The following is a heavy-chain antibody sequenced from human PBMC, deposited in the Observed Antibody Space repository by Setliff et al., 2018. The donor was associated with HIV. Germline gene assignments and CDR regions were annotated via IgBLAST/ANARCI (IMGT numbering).Heavy chain of an antibody. D-gene: IGHD2-2*01. CDR3: ARKVGGDFDY. V-gene: IGHV4-34*01. Sequence: PSETPSLTCAVYGGSFSGYYWSWIRQPPGKGLEWIGEINHSGSTNYNPSLKSRVTISVDTSKNQFSLKLSSVTAADTAVYFCARKVGGDFDYWGQGTLVTVSS. CDR2: INHSGST. CDR1: GGSFSGYY. J-gene: IGHJ4*02.